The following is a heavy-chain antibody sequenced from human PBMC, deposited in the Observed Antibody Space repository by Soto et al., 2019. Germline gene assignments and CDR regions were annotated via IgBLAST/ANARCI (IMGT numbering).Heavy chain of an antibody. V-gene: IGHV3-23*01. CDR2: ISGSGGST. CDR1: GFIFGSFA. Sequence: GGSLRLSCAASGFIFGSFAMTWVRQSPGKGLEWVSDISGSGGSTNYADSVKGRFTISRDNSKNTLYLQMDSLRADDTAIFYCARDRWFEGLNHFDYWGQGTLVTVSS. J-gene: IGHJ4*02. CDR3: ARDRWFEGLNHFDY. D-gene: IGHD3-10*01.